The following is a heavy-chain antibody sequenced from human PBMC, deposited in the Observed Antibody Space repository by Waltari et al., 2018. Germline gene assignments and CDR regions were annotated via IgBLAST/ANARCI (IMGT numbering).Heavy chain of an antibody. CDR3: ARQDSSSWHFDY. CDR2: INHSGST. D-gene: IGHD6-13*01. J-gene: IGHJ4*02. Sequence: QVQLQQWGAGLLKPSETLSLTCAVYGGSFSGYYWSWIRQPPGKGLEWIGEINHSGSTNYTPSLKSRVTIPVDTSKIQFSLKRISVTAADTAVYYCARQDSSSWHFDYWGQGTLVTVSS. V-gene: IGHV4-34*01. CDR1: GGSFSGYY.